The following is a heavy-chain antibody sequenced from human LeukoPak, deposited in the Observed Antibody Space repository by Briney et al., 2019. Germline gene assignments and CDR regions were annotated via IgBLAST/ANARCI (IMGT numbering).Heavy chain of an antibody. CDR3: ARARYSGSHPSSAFDI. Sequence: ASVKVSCKASGYTFTGYYMHWVRQAPGQGLEWMGWIYPYSGDTNYAQNFQGRVTMTRDTSISTAYMELSSLKSDDTAAYYCARARYSGSHPSSAFDIWGQGTMVTVSS. CDR2: IYPYSGDT. D-gene: IGHD1-26*01. V-gene: IGHV1-2*02. J-gene: IGHJ3*02. CDR1: GYTFTGYY.